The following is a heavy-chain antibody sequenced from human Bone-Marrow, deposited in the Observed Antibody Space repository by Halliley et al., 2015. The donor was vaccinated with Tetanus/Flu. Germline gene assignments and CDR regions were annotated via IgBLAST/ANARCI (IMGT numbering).Heavy chain of an antibody. Sequence: LRLSCPVSGDSISGYYCNWIRQPPGRGLEWIGHIYNTGNTNYNPSLKSRVTISVDTSKNQFSLNLNSVTAADTAVYYCARGTGWLPDDWGQGTLVTVSS. CDR1: GDSISGYY. CDR3: ARGTGWLPDD. CDR2: IYNTGNT. D-gene: IGHD6-19*01. J-gene: IGHJ4*02. V-gene: IGHV4-59*01.